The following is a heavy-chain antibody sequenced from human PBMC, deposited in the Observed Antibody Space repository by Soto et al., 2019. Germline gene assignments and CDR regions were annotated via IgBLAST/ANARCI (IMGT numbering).Heavy chain of an antibody. CDR3: ARGGGRDGYNLPDY. CDR1: GFSFSNYS. J-gene: IGHJ4*02. CDR2: VSKNSGYI. V-gene: IGHV3-21*01. Sequence: EVQLVESGGGLVKPGGSLRLSCTASGFSFSNYSMNWVRQAPGKGLEWVSSVSKNSGYIYYADAVKGRFTISRDNAKNSLYLQMNSLSAEDTAVYSCARGGGRDGYNLPDYWGQGTLVTVSS. D-gene: IGHD5-18*01.